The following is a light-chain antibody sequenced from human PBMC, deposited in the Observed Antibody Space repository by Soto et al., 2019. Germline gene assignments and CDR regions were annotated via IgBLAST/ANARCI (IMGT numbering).Light chain of an antibody. J-gene: IGKJ5*01. CDR2: AAS. Sequence: DIHITHSPSSVSASVGDRVTITCRASQGVRNWLAWYQQKPGIAPKLLIYAASSLQSGVPSRFSGSGSGTDFTLTISSLQPEDFATYYCQQANSFPITFGQGTRLEI. CDR3: QQANSFPIT. CDR1: QGVRNW. V-gene: IGKV1D-12*01.